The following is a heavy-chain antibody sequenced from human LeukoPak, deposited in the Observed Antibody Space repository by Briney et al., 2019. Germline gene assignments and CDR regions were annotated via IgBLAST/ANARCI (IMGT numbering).Heavy chain of an antibody. CDR2: IIPILGIA. J-gene: IGHJ6*02. Sequence: ASVKVSCKASGGTFSSYAISWVRQAPGQGLEWMGRIIPILGIANYAQKFQGTVTITADKSTSTAYMELSSLRSEDTAVYYCARDWHDYYGSGSYHNYYYYGMDVWGQGTTVTVSS. CDR1: GGTFSSYA. CDR3: ARDWHDYYGSGSYHNYYYYGMDV. V-gene: IGHV1-69*04. D-gene: IGHD3-10*01.